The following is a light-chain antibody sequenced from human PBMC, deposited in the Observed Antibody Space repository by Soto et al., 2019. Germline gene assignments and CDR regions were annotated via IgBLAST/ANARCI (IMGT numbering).Light chain of an antibody. V-gene: IGKV1-39*01. CDR3: QQSYSVPLT. CDR1: QNINNY. CDR2: TAS. J-gene: IGKJ4*01. Sequence: DIRMTQSPSSLSASVGDRVTITCRASQNINNYLNWYQQKSGEAPKLLIYTASSLQSGVPARVSGSGSGTEFILTISSLQPEDFATYYCQQSYSVPLTFGGGTKVDIK.